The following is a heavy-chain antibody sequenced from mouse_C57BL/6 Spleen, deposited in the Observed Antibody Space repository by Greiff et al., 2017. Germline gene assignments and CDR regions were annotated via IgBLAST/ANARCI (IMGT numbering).Heavy chain of an antibody. D-gene: IGHD1-1*01. CDR1: GYTFTSYG. CDR2: IYPRSGNT. Sequence: QVHVKQSGAELARPGASVKLSCKASGYTFTSYGISWVKQRTGQGLEWIGEIYPRSGNTYYNEKFKGKATLTADKSSSTAYMELRSLTSEDSAVYFCADYYGSSYDAMDYWGQGTSVTVSS. V-gene: IGHV1-81*01. CDR3: ADYYGSSYDAMDY. J-gene: IGHJ4*01.